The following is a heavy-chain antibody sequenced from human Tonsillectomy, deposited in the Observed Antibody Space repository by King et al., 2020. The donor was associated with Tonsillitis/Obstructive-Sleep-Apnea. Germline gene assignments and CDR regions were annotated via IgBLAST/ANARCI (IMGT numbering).Heavy chain of an antibody. CDR3: ARRVVAGIFDY. V-gene: IGHV4-39*01. J-gene: IGHJ4*02. Sequence: QMQLQESGPGLVKPSETLSLTCTVSGGSISSSSYYWGWIRQPPGKGLEWIGSIYYSGSTYYNPSLKSRVTISVDTSKNQFSLKLSSVTAADTAVYYCARRVVAGIFDYWGQGTLVTVSS. CDR1: GGSISSSSYY. D-gene: IGHD6-19*01. CDR2: IYYSGST.